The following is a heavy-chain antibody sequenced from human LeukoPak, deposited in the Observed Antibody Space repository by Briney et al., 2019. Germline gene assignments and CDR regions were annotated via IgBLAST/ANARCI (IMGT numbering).Heavy chain of an antibody. Sequence: PGGSLRLSCAASGFTFSSYAMNWVRQAPGKGLEWVSTISGGGGSTYYADSVKGRFTISRDNSKNTLYLQMNSLRAEDTAVYYCASNGVGYCSGGSSYSSGISLDNYFYYYGMDVWGQGTTVTVSS. CDR1: GFTFSSYA. D-gene: IGHD2-15*01. V-gene: IGHV3-23*01. CDR2: ISGGGGST. CDR3: ASNGVGYCSGGSSYSSGISLDNYFYYYGMDV. J-gene: IGHJ6*02.